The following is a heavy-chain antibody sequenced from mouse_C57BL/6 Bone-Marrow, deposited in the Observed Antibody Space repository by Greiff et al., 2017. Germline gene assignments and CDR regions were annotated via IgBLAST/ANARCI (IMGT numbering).Heavy chain of an antibody. Sequence: QVQLQQPGAELVKPGASVKMSCKASGYTFTSYWLTWVKQRPGKGLEWFGDLYPGSGSTNYHEKFKSKATLTVHPSSSPAYMQISSLTSEDSAVYYCARGILFLYYYAMDDWGQGTSVTVSS. CDR2: LYPGSGST. D-gene: IGHD6-1*01. J-gene: IGHJ4*01. CDR1: GYTFTSYW. CDR3: ARGILFLYYYAMDD. V-gene: IGHV1-55*01.